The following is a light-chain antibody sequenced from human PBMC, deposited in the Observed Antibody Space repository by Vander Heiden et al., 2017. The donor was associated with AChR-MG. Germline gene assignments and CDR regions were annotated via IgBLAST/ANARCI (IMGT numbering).Light chain of an antibody. CDR1: SSNIGAGYD. V-gene: IGLV1-40*01. J-gene: IGLJ3*02. CDR3: QSYDSSLSVLWV. Sequence: QSVLTPPPSVSGAPAQRVTTSCTGSSSNIGAGYDVHWYQQLPGTAPKLLIYGNSNRPSGVPDRFSGSKSGTSASLAITGLQAEDEADYYCQSYDSSLSVLWVFGGGTKLTVL. CDR2: GNS.